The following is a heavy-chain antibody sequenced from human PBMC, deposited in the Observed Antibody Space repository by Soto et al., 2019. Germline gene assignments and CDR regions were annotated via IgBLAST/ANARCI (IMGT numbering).Heavy chain of an antibody. V-gene: IGHV1-18*01. D-gene: IGHD3-22*01. Sequence: GASVKVSCKASGDTFTSYGFSWVRQAPGQGLEWRGWISVYSGNTNYAQKVQGRVTMTTDTSTSTDYMELRSLRSDDTAVYYCARDRVPYCDDSSGYPYYWGQGTLVTVSS. CDR1: GDTFTSYG. CDR3: ARDRVPYCDDSSGYPYY. J-gene: IGHJ4*02. CDR2: ISVYSGNT.